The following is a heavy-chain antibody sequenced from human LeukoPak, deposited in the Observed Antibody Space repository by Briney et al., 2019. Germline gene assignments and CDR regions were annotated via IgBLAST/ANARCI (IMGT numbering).Heavy chain of an antibody. V-gene: IGHV4-39*01. D-gene: IGHD2/OR15-2a*01. Sequence: SETLSLMCTASGDSISSSSYYWGWIRQPPGKGLEWIGSIYYSGSTYYNPSPKSRVTVSVDTSKNQFSLKLSSMTAADTAVYYCARLRRNIANHWGQGALVTVSS. J-gene: IGHJ5*02. CDR1: GDSISSSSYY. CDR2: IYYSGST. CDR3: ARLRRNIANH.